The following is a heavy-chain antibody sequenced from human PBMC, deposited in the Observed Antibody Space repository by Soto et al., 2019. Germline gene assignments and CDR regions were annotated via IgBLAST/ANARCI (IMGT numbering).Heavy chain of an antibody. D-gene: IGHD7-27*01. J-gene: IGHJ4*02. CDR1: GFTFTIFA. Sequence: GGSLRLSCAASGFTFTIFAMGWVRQSPGKGLEWVSTISGSGGSTYYADAVKGRFTISRDNSMGTLYLQMKSLRVEDTAIYYCAKEVSLGSTVDLGYWGQGTLVTVSS. CDR3: AKEVSLGSTVDLGY. CDR2: ISGSGGST. V-gene: IGHV3-23*01.